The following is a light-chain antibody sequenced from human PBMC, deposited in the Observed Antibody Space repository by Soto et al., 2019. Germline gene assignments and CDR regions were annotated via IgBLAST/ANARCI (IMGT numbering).Light chain of an antibody. V-gene: IGLV2-14*01. CDR2: AVS. Sequence: QSALTQPASVSGSPGQSITISCTGTSSDVGGYNHVSWYQHSQGKAPKLILFAVSDRPSGVSHRFSGSKSGNTASLTISGLQAEDAADYYCCSYTSLSTVVFGGGTKLTVL. CDR1: SSDVGGYNH. J-gene: IGLJ2*01. CDR3: CSYTSLSTVV.